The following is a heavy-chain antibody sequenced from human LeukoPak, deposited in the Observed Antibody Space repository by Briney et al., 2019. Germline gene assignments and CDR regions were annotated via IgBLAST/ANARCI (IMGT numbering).Heavy chain of an antibody. V-gene: IGHV3-48*02. CDR3: ARDQSVFYDY. CDR1: GFTFSSYS. CDR2: ISSSSSTI. D-gene: IGHD3-9*01. J-gene: IGHJ4*02. Sequence: GGSLRLSCAASGFTFSSYSMNWVRQAPGKGLEWVSYISSSSSTIYYADSVKGRFTISRDNAKNSLYLQMNSLGDEDTAVYYCARDQSVFYDYWGQGTLVTVSS.